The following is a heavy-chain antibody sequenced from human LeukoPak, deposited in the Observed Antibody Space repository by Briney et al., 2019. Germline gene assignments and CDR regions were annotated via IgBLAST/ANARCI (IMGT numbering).Heavy chain of an antibody. CDR2: IYYSGST. J-gene: IGHJ5*02. V-gene: IGHV4-59*01. CDR3: ARDAITMVRGDNWFDP. Sequence: PSETLSLTCTVSGGSISSCYWSWIRQPPGKGLEWIGYIYYSGSTNYNPSLKSRVTISVDTSKNQFSLKLSSVTAADTAVYYCARDAITMVRGDNWFDPWGQGTLVTVSS. D-gene: IGHD3-10*01. CDR1: GGSISSCY.